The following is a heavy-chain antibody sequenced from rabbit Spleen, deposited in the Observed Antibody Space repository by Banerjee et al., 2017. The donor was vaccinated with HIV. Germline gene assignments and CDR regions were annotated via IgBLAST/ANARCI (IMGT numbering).Heavy chain of an antibody. CDR1: GFSFSSSDY. Sequence: QSLEESGGDLVKPGASLTLTCTASGFSFSSSDYMCWVRQAPGKGLEWIACIYAGSSDFTYYASWAKGRFTISKTSSTTMTLRMTSLTVADTATYFCARKAADAAYAFNLWGPGTLVTVS. CDR3: ARKAADAAYAFNL. V-gene: IGHV1S40*01. CDR2: IYAGSSDFT. J-gene: IGHJ4*01. D-gene: IGHD6-1*01.